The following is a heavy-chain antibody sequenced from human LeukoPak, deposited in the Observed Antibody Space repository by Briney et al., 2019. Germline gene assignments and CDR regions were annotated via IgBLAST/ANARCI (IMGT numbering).Heavy chain of an antibody. D-gene: IGHD2-21*02. Sequence: SETLSLTCTGSGGSISSDHWNWIRQPPGKGLEWIGCIYYSGSTYYNPSLKSRVTISVDMSKSQFSLRLTTVTAADTAVYYFARKNDCAIWGQGTLVTVSS. CDR2: IYYSGST. J-gene: IGHJ3*02. CDR1: GGSISSDH. V-gene: IGHV4-59*01. CDR3: ARKNDCAI.